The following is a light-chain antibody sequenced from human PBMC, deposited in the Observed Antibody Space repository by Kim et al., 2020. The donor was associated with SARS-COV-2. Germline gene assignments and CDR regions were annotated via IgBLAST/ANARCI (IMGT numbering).Light chain of an antibody. CDR1: QSISYYY. J-gene: IGKJ4*01. CDR2: GTS. CDR3: QQYGGSLT. V-gene: IGKV3-20*01. Sequence: SLSPGERATLSCRASQSISYYYLAWYQQKPGQAPRLLIYGTSNRDTGIPDRFSGSGSGTDFTLTISRLEPEDFAVYYCQQYGGSLTFGGGTKVDI.